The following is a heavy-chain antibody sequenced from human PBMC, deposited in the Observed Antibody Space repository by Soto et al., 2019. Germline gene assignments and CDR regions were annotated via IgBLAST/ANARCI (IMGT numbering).Heavy chain of an antibody. J-gene: IGHJ4*02. V-gene: IGHV4-39*01. CDR2: IYYSGST. CDR3: ARHEDTGRLAFAFDY. CDR1: GCSISSSSYY. D-gene: IGHD3-3*02. Sequence: PSETLSLTCTFSGCSISSSSYYWGWIRQPPGKGLEWIGSIYYSGSTYYNPSLKSRVTISVDTSKNQFSLKLSSVTAADTAVYYCARHEDTGRLAFAFDYWGQGTLVTVSS.